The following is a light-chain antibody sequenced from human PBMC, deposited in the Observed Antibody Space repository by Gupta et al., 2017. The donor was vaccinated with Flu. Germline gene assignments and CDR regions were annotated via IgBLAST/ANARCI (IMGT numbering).Light chain of an antibody. CDR2: WAS. Sequence: VMTQSPDSLAVSLGGTAPINCKSSQSVLYSSNNKNYLAWYQQKPGQPPKLLIYWASTRESGVPDRFSGSGSGTDFTLTISSLQAEDVAVYYCQQYYSVYTFGQGTKLEIK. CDR3: QQYYSVYT. J-gene: IGKJ2*01. CDR1: QSVLYSSNNKNY. V-gene: IGKV4-1*01.